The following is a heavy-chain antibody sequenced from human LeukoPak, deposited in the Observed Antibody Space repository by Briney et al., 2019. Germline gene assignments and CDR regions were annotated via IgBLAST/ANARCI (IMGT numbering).Heavy chain of an antibody. CDR2: ISYDGSNK. J-gene: IGHJ4*02. CDR3: AKDLLAYCGGDCHPPFDY. Sequence: GGSLRLSCAASGFTFSSYGMHWVRQAPGKGLEWVAVISYDGSNKYYADSVKGRFTISRDNSKNTLYLQMNSLRAEDTAVYYCAKDLLAYCGGDCHPPFDYWGQGTLVTVSS. CDR1: GFTFSSYG. D-gene: IGHD2-21*02. V-gene: IGHV3-30*18.